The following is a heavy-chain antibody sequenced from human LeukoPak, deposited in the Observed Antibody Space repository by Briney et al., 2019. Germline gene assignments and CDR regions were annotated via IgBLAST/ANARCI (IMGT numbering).Heavy chain of an antibody. D-gene: IGHD3-16*01. J-gene: IGHJ6*03. CDR1: GGSISSGDYY. V-gene: IGHV4-30-4*08. Sequence: KPSETLSLTCTVSGGSISSGDYYWSWIRQPPGKGLEWIGYIYYSGSTYYNPSLKSRVTISVDTSKNQFSLKLSSVTAADTAVYYCARAPALRPPDPKGGYMDVWGKGTTVTVSS. CDR3: ARAPALRPPDPKGGYMDV. CDR2: IYYSGST.